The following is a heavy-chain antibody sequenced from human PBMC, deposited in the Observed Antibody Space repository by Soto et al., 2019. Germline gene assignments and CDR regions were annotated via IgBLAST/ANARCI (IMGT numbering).Heavy chain of an antibody. V-gene: IGHV3-15*07. Sequence: EVQLVESGGGLVKPGGSLRLSCAASGFTFSNAWMNWVRQAPGKGLEWVGRIKSKTDGGTTDYAAPVKGRFTISRDDSKTTLYLQMNSLNTEYTAVYYCTTDRGYYYGSGSYYKEGDWGQGTLVTVSS. CDR3: TTDRGYYYGSGSYYKEGD. CDR1: GFTFSNAW. D-gene: IGHD3-10*01. CDR2: IKSKTDGGTT. J-gene: IGHJ4*02.